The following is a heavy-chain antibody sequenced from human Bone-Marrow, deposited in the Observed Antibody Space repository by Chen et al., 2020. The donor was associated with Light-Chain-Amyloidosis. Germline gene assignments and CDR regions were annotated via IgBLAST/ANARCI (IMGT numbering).Heavy chain of an antibody. D-gene: IGHD4-4*01. CDR3: AREGPGRDGYSWNAFDI. J-gene: IGHJ3*02. V-gene: IGHV4-61*01. CDR2: IYYSGST. CDR1: GDSVTSGRNY. Sequence: QVQLLESGPGLVKPSETLSLTCTVSGDSVTSGRNYWSWIRQPPGKGLEWIGYIYYSGSTNYSPSLESRITISVDTSKNQFSLKLSSVTAADTAVYYCAREGPGRDGYSWNAFDIWGQGTTVTVSP.